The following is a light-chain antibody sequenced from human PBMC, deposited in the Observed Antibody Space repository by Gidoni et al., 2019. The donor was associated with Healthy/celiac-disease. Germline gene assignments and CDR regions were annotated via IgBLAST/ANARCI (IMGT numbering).Light chain of an antibody. CDR2: QDS. Sequence: YELPQPSSVSVSPGQTASITCSVGKLVGKYACWYQQKPGQSPVLVIYQDSKRPSGIPERFSGSNSGNTATLTISGTRAMDEADYYCQAWDSSTVVFGGGTKLTVL. CDR3: QAWDSSTVV. CDR1: KLVGKY. V-gene: IGLV3-1*01. J-gene: IGLJ2*01.